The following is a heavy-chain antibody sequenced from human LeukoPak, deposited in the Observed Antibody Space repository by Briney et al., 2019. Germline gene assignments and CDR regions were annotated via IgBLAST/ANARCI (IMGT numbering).Heavy chain of an antibody. D-gene: IGHD3-9*01. V-gene: IGHV4-59*08. J-gene: IGHJ6*02. CDR2: IYYSGST. CDR1: GGSISSYY. Sequence: SETLSHTCTVSGGSISSYYWSWIRQPPGKGLEWIGYIYYSGSTNYNPSLKSRVTISVDTSKNQFSLKLSSVTAADTAVHYCARSTGFDWFLYGMDVWGQGTTVTVSS. CDR3: ARSTGFDWFLYGMDV.